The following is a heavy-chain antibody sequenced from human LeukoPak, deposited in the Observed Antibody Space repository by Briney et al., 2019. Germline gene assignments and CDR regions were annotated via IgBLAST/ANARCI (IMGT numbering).Heavy chain of an antibody. CDR3: AGSWFYRDYFEY. V-gene: IGHV3-30*03. CDR1: GFPFSSYG. J-gene: IGHJ4*02. Sequence: TGVSLRLSCAASGFPFSSYGMHWVRQAPGKGLEWVAVLSYDGSNEYYADSVKGRFTISRDNSKNTLYLQMNSLRVEDTAVYYCAGSWFYRDYFEYWGQGTLVTVSS. CDR2: LSYDGSNE. D-gene: IGHD3-10*01.